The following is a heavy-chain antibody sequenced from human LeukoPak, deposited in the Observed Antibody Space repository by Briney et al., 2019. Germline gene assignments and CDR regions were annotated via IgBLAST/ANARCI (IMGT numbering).Heavy chain of an antibody. Sequence: APVRVSCKASGYTFTSYDINWVRQATGQGLEWMGWMNPNSGNTGYAQKFQGRVTMTRNTSISTAYMELSSLRSEDTAVYYCARLPGGTAMVHYDYWGQGTLVTVSS. CDR1: GYTFTSYD. J-gene: IGHJ4*02. D-gene: IGHD5-18*01. CDR3: ARLPGGTAMVHYDY. CDR2: MNPNSGNT. V-gene: IGHV1-8*01.